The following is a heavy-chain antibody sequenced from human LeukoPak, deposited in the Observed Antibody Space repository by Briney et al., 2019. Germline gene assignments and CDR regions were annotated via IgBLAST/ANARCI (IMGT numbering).Heavy chain of an antibody. J-gene: IGHJ4*02. CDR1: GGSVSSGSYY. V-gene: IGHV4-61*01. Sequence: PSEPLSLTCTVSGGSVSSGSYYWSWIRQPPGKGLEWIGYIYYSGSTNYNPSLKSRVTISVDTSKNQFSLKLSSVTAADTAVYYCARGGRGWLQSFFDYWGQGTLVTVSS. D-gene: IGHD5-24*01. CDR2: IYYSGST. CDR3: ARGGRGWLQSFFDY.